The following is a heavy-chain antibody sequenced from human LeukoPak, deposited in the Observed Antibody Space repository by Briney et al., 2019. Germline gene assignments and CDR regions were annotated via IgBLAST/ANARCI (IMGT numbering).Heavy chain of an antibody. J-gene: IGHJ6*02. CDR3: ASSRSGESVYYGMDV. V-gene: IGHV3-21*01. D-gene: IGHD3-16*01. CDR2: ISTSSSHI. CDR1: GFTFSSFG. Sequence: GGSLRLSCAASGFTFSSFGMNWVRQAPGRGLEWVSSISTSSSHIYYADSVRGRFTISRDNAKNSLYLQMNSLRAEDTAVYYCASSRSGESVYYGMDVWGQGTTVTVSS.